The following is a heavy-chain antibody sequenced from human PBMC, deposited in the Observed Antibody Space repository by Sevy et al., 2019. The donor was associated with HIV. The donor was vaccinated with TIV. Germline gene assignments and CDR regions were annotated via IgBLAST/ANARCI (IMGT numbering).Heavy chain of an antibody. CDR3: ARGPLRYCSSTSCYEGDYYYYGMDV. D-gene: IGHD2-2*01. Sequence: GGSLRLSCAASGFSLSGYGMHWVRQAPGKGLEWVAVIWYDGSNKEYADSVKGRFTISRDNSKNTLYLQVNSLRAEDTAVYYCARGPLRYCSSTSCYEGDYYYYGMDVWGQGTTVTVSS. J-gene: IGHJ6*02. CDR1: GFSLSGYG. V-gene: IGHV3-33*01. CDR2: IWYDGSNK.